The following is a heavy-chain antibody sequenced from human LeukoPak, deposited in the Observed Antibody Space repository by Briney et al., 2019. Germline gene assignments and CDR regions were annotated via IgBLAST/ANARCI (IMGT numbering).Heavy chain of an antibody. CDR1: GYSFITYW. CDR2: IYPGDSDT. Sequence: GESLQISCEGSGYSFITYWIGWVRQMPGKGLEWMGIIYPGDSDTRYSPSFQGQVTISADKSINTAYLQWSSLKASDTAIYYCAKKGSGWYDAFDLWGQGTMVTVSS. J-gene: IGHJ3*01. CDR3: AKKGSGWYDAFDL. V-gene: IGHV5-51*01. D-gene: IGHD6-19*01.